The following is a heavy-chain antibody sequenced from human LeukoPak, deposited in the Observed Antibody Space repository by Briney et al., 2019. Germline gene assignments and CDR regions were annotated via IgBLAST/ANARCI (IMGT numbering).Heavy chain of an antibody. D-gene: IGHD3-10*01. J-gene: IGHJ4*02. CDR1: GYTLTELS. CDR3: AKDKPGPSMVRGVIGY. Sequence: ASVKASCKVSGYTLTELSMHWVRQAPGKGLEWMGGFDPQDGETIYAQKFQGRVTMTEDTSTDTAYMELSSLRSEDTAVYYCAKDKPGPSMVRGVIGYWGQGTLVTVSS. CDR2: FDPQDGET. V-gene: IGHV1-24*01.